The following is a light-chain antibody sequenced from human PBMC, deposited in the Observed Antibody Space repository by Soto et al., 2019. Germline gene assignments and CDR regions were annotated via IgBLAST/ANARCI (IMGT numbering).Light chain of an antibody. CDR2: DAS. V-gene: IGKV3-11*01. J-gene: IGKJ4*01. Sequence: EIVLTQSPATLSLSPGERAILSCGASQSVSSYLAWYQQKPGQAPRLLIYDASNRATGIPARFSGSGSGTDFTLTISSLEPEDFAVYYCQQRSNWPLTFGGGTKVEIK. CDR1: QSVSSY. CDR3: QQRSNWPLT.